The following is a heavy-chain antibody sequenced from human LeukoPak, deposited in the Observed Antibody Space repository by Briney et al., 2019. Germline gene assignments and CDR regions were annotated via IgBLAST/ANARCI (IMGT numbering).Heavy chain of an antibody. J-gene: IGHJ4*02. CDR2: MDNFGYK. V-gene: IGHV3-33*01. CDR3: AGGSYYGSGSRPGYIEY. CDR1: GFSFSSHG. Sequence: GGSLRLSCAASGFSFSSHGMHWVRQATGKGLEWVSLMDNFGYKHYADSVEGRVTISRDSSRNTVYLQLNSLRAEDTAVYYCAGGSYYGSGSRPGYIEYWGQGTLVTVSS. D-gene: IGHD3-10*01.